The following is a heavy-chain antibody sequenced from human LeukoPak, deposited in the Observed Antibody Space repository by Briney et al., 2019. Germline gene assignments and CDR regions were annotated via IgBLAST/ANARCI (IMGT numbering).Heavy chain of an antibody. CDR2: ITPILGIA. Sequence: SVKVSCKASGGTFSSYAISWVRQAPGQGLEWMGRITPILGIANYAQKFQGRVTITADKSTSTAYMELSSLRSEDTAVYYCARDIGAAGLIDAFDIWGQGTMVTVSS. CDR3: ARDIGAAGLIDAFDI. J-gene: IGHJ3*02. CDR1: GGTFSSYA. V-gene: IGHV1-69*04. D-gene: IGHD6-13*01.